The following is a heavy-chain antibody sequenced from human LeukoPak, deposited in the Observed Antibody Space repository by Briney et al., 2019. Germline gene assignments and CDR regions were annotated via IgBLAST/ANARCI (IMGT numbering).Heavy chain of an antibody. J-gene: IGHJ4*02. Sequence: GGSLRLSCAASGFTISGIYMTWVRQAPGKGLEWVSVINNGGGTYYADSVRGRFTISRDNSKNTMSLQMNSLRAEDTAVYYCARDKGRNVIWTLEYWGQGTLVTVSS. CDR3: ARDKGRNVIWTLEY. V-gene: IGHV3-66*01. CDR2: INNGGGT. D-gene: IGHD2-15*01. CDR1: GFTISGIY.